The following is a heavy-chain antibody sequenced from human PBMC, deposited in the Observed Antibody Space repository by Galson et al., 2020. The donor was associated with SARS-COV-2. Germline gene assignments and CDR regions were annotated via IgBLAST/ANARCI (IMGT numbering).Heavy chain of an antibody. Sequence: ASVKVSCKASGYTFTGYYMHWVRQAPGQGLEWMGWINPNSGGTNYAQQLQGWVTMTRDTSISTAYMELSRLRSDDTAVYYCARESSSRDGDYYYYMDVWGKGTTVTVSS. CDR1: GYTFTGYY. V-gene: IGHV1-2*04. D-gene: IGHD2-2*01. CDR2: INPNSGGT. CDR3: ARESSSRDGDYYYYMDV. J-gene: IGHJ6*03.